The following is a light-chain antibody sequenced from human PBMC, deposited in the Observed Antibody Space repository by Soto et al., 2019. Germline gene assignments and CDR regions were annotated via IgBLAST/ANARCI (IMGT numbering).Light chain of an antibody. CDR3: QQRYSWPLT. Sequence: EIVLTQSPATLSLSPGGRATLSCRVSQNINIYLAWYQQKLGQAPRLLIYDSSIRATGIPARFSGSGSGTDFTLTISSLEPEDFGVYYCQQRYSWPLTVGGGTKVEIK. CDR1: QNINIY. J-gene: IGKJ4*01. CDR2: DSS. V-gene: IGKV3-11*01.